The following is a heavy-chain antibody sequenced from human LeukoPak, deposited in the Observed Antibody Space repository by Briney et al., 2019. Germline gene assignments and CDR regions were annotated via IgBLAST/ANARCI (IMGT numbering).Heavy chain of an antibody. CDR3: ARDFPFDNSAFDI. CDR2: INPDGNKK. D-gene: IGHD3-9*01. Sequence: GGSLRLSCAVSGLTFSSSWMDWVRQAPGKGLEWVASINPDGNKKYSADSVKGRFTISRDNAENSLYLQMNSLRAEDTALYYCARDFPFDNSAFDIWGQGTMVTVSS. J-gene: IGHJ3*02. CDR1: GLTFSSSW. V-gene: IGHV3-7*03.